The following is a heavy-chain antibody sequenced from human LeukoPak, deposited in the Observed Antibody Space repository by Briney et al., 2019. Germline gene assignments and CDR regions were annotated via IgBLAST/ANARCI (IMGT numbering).Heavy chain of an antibody. CDR2: MSSSDDGR. CDR1: GFSFSSYA. V-gene: IGHV3-23*01. J-gene: IGHJ6*03. D-gene: IGHD5-12*01. CDR3: AKEYSGYDLSHYYMDV. Sequence: GGSLRLSCATSGFSFSSYAMSWVRQAPGKGLEWVSAMSSSDDGRYYAASVRGRFTISRDTSRSTLYLQMNSLRAEDTAVYYCAKEYSGYDLSHYYMDVWGKGTTVTISS.